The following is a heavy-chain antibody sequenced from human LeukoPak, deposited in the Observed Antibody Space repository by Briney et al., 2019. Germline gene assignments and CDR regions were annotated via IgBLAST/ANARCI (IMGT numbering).Heavy chain of an antibody. CDR2: IIPIFGSA. CDR1: GGTFISYA. V-gene: IGHV1-69*01. Sequence: SVKVSCKASGGTFISYAISWVRRAPGQGLEWMGGIIPIFGSANYAQKFQGRVTITADESTSTAYMELSSLRSEDTAVYYCASPYDFWSGYEHMGYYYYYYMDVWGEGTTVTVSS. CDR3: ASPYDFWSGYEHMGYYYYYYMDV. J-gene: IGHJ6*03. D-gene: IGHD3-3*01.